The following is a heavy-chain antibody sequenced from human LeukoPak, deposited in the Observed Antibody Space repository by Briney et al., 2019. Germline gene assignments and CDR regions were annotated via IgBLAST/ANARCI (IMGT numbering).Heavy chain of an antibody. Sequence: GGSLRLSCAASGFTFSSFGMHWVRQAPGKGLEWVAVIWYDGSNKYYADSAKGRFTISRDNSKNTLYLQMNSLRAEDTAVYYCARGVRVVGATGVADYWGQGTLVTVSS. CDR2: IWYDGSNK. J-gene: IGHJ4*02. V-gene: IGHV3-33*08. D-gene: IGHD1-26*01. CDR3: ARGVRVVGATGVADY. CDR1: GFTFSSFG.